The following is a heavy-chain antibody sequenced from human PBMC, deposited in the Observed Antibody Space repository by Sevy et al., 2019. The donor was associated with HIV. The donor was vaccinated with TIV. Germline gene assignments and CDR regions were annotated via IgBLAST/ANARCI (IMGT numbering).Heavy chain of an antibody. CDR2: IKSKTYGGTT. D-gene: IGHD6-19*01. Sequence: CLRLSCAASGFTFSNAWMSWVRQAPGKGLEWVGFIKSKTYGGTTEYAASVKGRFIISRDDSKNIAYLQMNSLKTEHTAVYYCTRDSHGRGWFYFDYWGQGTLVTVSS. CDR1: GFTFSNAW. V-gene: IGHV3-49*04. J-gene: IGHJ4*02. CDR3: TRDSHGRGWFYFDY.